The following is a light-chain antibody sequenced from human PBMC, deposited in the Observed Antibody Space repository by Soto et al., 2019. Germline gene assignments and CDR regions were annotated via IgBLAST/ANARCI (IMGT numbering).Light chain of an antibody. V-gene: IGKV1-39*01. CDR1: QSISSY. Sequence: DIQMTQSPSSLSASVGDRVTITCRASQSISSYLNWYQQKPGKAPKLLIYAASSLQSGVPSRFSGSGAGTDVTLTISSLQPEVFATYYWQQGYSTFWTFGQGTKVVIK. J-gene: IGKJ1*01. CDR3: QQGYSTFWT. CDR2: AAS.